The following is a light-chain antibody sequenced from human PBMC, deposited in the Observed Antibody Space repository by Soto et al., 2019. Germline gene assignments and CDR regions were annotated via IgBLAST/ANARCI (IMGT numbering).Light chain of an antibody. J-gene: IGLJ2*01. Sequence: QSVLTQPPSASGTPGQRVTISCSGSSSKIGSNTVHWYQQLPGTAPKLLFYGQSQRPSGVPDRFSGSKSGTSASLAISGLQSEDEADYYCAVWDDSLDGGVFGGGTKLTVL. CDR3: AVWDDSLDGGV. CDR2: GQS. CDR1: SSKIGSNT. V-gene: IGLV1-44*01.